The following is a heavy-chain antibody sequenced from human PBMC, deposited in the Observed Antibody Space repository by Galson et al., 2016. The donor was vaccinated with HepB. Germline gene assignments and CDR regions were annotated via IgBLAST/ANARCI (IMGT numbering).Heavy chain of an antibody. V-gene: IGHV2-5*02. CDR3: AHRKLVDTAMADYYFDS. CDR1: GFSLSTSGVG. J-gene: IGHJ4*02. Sequence: PALVKPTQTLTLTCTFSGFSLSTSGVGVGWIRQPPGKALEWLAVIYWDDDKRYSPSLKRRLTITKDTSENQVVLIMTNMDPVDTGTYYCAHRKLVDTAMADYYFDSWGQGTLVTVST. CDR2: IYWDDDK. D-gene: IGHD5-18*01.